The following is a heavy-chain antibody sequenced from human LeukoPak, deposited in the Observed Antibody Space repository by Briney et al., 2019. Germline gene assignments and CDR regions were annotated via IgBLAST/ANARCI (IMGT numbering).Heavy chain of an antibody. Sequence: HPGGSLRLSCAASGFTFSSYGMSWVRQAPGKGLEWVSAISGSGGSTYYADSVKGRFTISRDNSKNTLYLQMNSLRAEDTAVYYCATRPRWYYFDYWGQGTLVTVSS. CDR1: GFTFSSYG. CDR2: ISGSGGST. CDR3: ATRPRWYYFDY. D-gene: IGHD5-24*01. V-gene: IGHV3-23*01. J-gene: IGHJ4*02.